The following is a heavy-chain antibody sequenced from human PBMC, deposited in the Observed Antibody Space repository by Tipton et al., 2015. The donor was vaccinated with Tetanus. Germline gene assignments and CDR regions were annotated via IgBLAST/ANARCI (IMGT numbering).Heavy chain of an antibody. D-gene: IGHD6-6*01. V-gene: IGHV3-74*01. CDR3: GRPYSTSSYVSDH. J-gene: IGHJ4*02. Sequence: SLRLSCAASGFTFSTYWMHWVRQAPGKGLVWVSRINSDGSSTNYADSVKGRFTISRDNAKNTLYLQMNSLRVEDTAVYYCGRPYSTSSYVSDHWGQGTLVTVSS. CDR1: GFTFSTYW. CDR2: INSDGSST.